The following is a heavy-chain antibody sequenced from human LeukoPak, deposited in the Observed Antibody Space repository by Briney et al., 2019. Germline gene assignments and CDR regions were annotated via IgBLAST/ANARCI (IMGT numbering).Heavy chain of an antibody. V-gene: IGHV1-69*13. Sequence: SVKVSCKASGGTFSSYAISWVRQAPGQGLEWMGGIIPIFGTANYAQKFQGRVTITADESTSTAYMELSSLRSEDTAVYYCTRDRGKMATINYYYYGMDVWGQGTTVTVSS. CDR3: TRDRGKMATINYYYYGMDV. CDR2: IIPIFGTA. D-gene: IGHD5-24*01. CDR1: GGTFSSYA. J-gene: IGHJ6*02.